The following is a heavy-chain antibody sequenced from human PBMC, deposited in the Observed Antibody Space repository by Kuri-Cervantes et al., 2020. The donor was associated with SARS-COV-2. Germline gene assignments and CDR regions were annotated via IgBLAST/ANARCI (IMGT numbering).Heavy chain of an antibody. J-gene: IGHJ4*02. CDR2: ISSGSDYI. V-gene: IGHV3-21*01. Sequence: GGSLRLSCAASEFTFSSYDMTWVRQAPGMGLEWVSSISSGSDYIYYADSGKGRFTVSRDNAENSLYLQMNSLGVGDTAVYYCGRHRGYCSGGGCYSTGFSFDYWGQGALVTVSS. D-gene: IGHD2-15*01. CDR3: GRHRGYCSGGGCYSTGFSFDY. CDR1: EFTFSSYD.